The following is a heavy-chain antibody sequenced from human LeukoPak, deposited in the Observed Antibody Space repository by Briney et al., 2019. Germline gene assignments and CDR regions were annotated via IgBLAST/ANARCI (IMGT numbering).Heavy chain of an antibody. V-gene: IGHV3-30-3*01. Sequence: GGSLRLSCAASGFTFSSYAMHWVRQAPGKGLEWVAVISYDGSNKYYADSVKGRFTISRDNSKNTLYLQMNSLRAEDTAVYFCAKDPNGDYIGTFDIWGQGTMVTVSS. J-gene: IGHJ3*02. D-gene: IGHD4-17*01. CDR3: AKDPNGDYIGTFDI. CDR2: ISYDGSNK. CDR1: GFTFSSYA.